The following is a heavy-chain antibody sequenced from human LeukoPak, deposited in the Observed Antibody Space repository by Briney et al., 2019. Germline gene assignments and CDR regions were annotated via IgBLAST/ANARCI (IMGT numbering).Heavy chain of an antibody. V-gene: IGHV1-46*01. CDR2: INPSGGST. CDR3: ARSYGAVVFDY. D-gene: IGHD1-26*01. Sequence: GASVKVSCKASGYTFSSYHIHWVRQAPGQGLEWMGIINPSGGSTSYAQKFQGRVTMTRDTSTSTVHVELSSLRAEDTAVYYCARSYGAVVFDYWGQGTLVTVSS. CDR1: GYTFSSYH. J-gene: IGHJ4*02.